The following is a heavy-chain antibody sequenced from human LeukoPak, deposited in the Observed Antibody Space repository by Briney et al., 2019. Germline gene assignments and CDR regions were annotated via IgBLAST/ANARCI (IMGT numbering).Heavy chain of an antibody. CDR3: AKDRVLQYFDWLFDLDY. CDR2: ISYDGSNK. CDR1: GFTFSSYG. V-gene: IGHV3-30*18. D-gene: IGHD3-9*01. Sequence: GGSLRLSCAASGFTFSSYGMHWVRQAPGKGLEWVAVISYDGSNKYYADSVKGRFTISRDNSKNTLYLQMNSLRAEDTALYYCAKDRVLQYFDWLFDLDYWGQGTLVIVSS. J-gene: IGHJ4*02.